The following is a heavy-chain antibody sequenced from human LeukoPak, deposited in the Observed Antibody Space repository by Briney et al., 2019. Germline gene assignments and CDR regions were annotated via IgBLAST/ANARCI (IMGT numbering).Heavy chain of an antibody. V-gene: IGHV4-59*12. J-gene: IGHJ4*02. Sequence: KPSETLSLTCTVSGGSISSYYWSWTRQPPGKGLEWIGYIYYSGSTNCNPSLKSRVTMSVDTSKNQFSLKLSSVTAADTAVYYCARSWGISAQFDYWGQGTLVTVSS. D-gene: IGHD3-16*01. CDR3: ARSWGISAQFDY. CDR2: IYYSGST. CDR1: GGSISSYY.